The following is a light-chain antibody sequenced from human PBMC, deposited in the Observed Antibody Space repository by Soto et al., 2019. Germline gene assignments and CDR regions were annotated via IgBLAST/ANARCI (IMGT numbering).Light chain of an antibody. V-gene: IGLV1-40*01. Sequence: QSVLTQPPSVSGAPGQRVTISCTGSSSNIGAGYDLYWYQQLPGTAPKLLIYGNSNRPSGVPDRSSGSKSGTSASLAITGLQDEDDADYYCQSYDSSLSGLFGGGTKLTVL. CDR3: QSYDSSLSGL. J-gene: IGLJ2*01. CDR1: SSNIGAGYD. CDR2: GNS.